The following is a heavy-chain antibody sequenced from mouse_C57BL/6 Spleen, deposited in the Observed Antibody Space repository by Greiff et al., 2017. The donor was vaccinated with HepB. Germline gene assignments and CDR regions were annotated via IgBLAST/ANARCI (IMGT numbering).Heavy chain of an antibody. D-gene: IGHD1-1*01. CDR2: IWTGGGT. J-gene: IGHJ1*03. CDR3: ARNPHYYGSSYGYFDV. Sequence: VQGVESGPGLVAPSQSLSITCTVSGFSLTSYAISWVRQPPGKGLEWLGVIWTGGGTNYNSALKSRLSISKDNSKSQVFLKMNSLQTDDTARYYCARNPHYYGSSYGYFDVWGTGTTVTVSS. V-gene: IGHV2-9-1*01. CDR1: GFSLTSYA.